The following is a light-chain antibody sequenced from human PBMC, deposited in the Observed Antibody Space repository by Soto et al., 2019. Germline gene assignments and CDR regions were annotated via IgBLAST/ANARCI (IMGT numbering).Light chain of an antibody. Sequence: QSVLTQPPSVSGAPGQRVTISCTGSNSNIGAGYDVHWYQQLPGTAPKLLIFGNSNRPSGVPDRFSGSKSGTSASLAITGLQAEDEADYYCQSYDSSLSAYVFATGTKLTVL. V-gene: IGLV1-40*01. CDR2: GNS. CDR1: NSNIGAGYD. J-gene: IGLJ1*01. CDR3: QSYDSSLSAYV.